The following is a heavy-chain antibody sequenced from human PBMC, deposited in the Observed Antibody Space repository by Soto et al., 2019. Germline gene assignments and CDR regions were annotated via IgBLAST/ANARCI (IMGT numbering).Heavy chain of an antibody. D-gene: IGHD3-10*01. CDR1: GFTFSGYD. V-gene: IGHV3-13*01. CDR2: IGTAVDT. Sequence: PXESLSLSCAASGFTFSGYDMHWVRQATGKGLEWVSAIGTAVDTYYPGSVKGRFTISRENAKNSLYLQMNSLRAGDTAVYYCARGTYGSGSFWFDPWGQGTLVIVSS. J-gene: IGHJ5*02. CDR3: ARGTYGSGSFWFDP.